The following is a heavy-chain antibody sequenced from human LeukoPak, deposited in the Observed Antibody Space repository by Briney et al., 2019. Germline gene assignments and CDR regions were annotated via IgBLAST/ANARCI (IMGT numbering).Heavy chain of an antibody. CDR1: GGSISSGGYC. CDR2: NYHSGST. J-gene: IGHJ6*03. V-gene: IGHV4-30-2*01. Sequence: SETLSLTCTVSGGSISSGGYCWSWIRQPPGKGLEWIGYNYHSGSTYYNPSLKSRVTISVGRSKNQFSLKLSSVTAADTAVYYCARVVRFLEPEYYYYYMDVWGKGTTVTVSS. CDR3: ARVVRFLEPEYYYYYMDV. D-gene: IGHD3-3*01.